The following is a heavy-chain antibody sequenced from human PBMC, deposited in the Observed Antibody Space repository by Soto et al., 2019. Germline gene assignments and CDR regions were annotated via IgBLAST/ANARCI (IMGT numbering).Heavy chain of an antibody. V-gene: IGHV1-46*01. CDR3: AREGSPGYSYGR. Sequence: QVQLVQSGAEVKKPGASVKVSCKASEYTFTSYYMHWVRQAPGQGLEWMGIINPSGGSTSYAQKFQGRVTMTRDTSTSTVYMELSSLRSEDTAVYYCAREGSPGYSYGRWGQGTLVTVSS. J-gene: IGHJ4*02. D-gene: IGHD5-18*01. CDR2: INPSGGST. CDR1: EYTFTSYY.